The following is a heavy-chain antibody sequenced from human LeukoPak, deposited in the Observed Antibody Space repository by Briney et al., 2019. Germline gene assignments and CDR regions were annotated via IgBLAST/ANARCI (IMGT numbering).Heavy chain of an antibody. CDR3: AREAAVCTGGFDY. CDR1: GGSISSYY. V-gene: IGHV4-59*01. J-gene: IGHJ4*02. CDR2: IYNSGSA. D-gene: IGHD2-8*02. Sequence: SETLSLTCTVSGGSISSYYWSWIRQPPGKGLEWIGYIYNSGSANYNPSLQSRVTILIDTSKKQFSLKVSSVTAADTAVYYCAREAAVCTGGFDYWGQGTLVTVSS.